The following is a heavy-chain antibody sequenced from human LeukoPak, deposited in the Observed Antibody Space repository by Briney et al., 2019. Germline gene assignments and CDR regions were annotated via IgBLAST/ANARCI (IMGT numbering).Heavy chain of an antibody. J-gene: IGHJ4*02. CDR1: GYTLTELS. CDR2: FDPEDGET. CDR3: ARANTAMALAFDY. D-gene: IGHD5-18*01. Sequence: ASVRVSCKVSGYTLTELSMHWVRQAPGKGLEWMGGFDPEDGETIYAQKFQGRVTMTEDTSTDTAYMELSSLRSEDTAVYCCARANTAMALAFDYWGQGTLVTVSS. V-gene: IGHV1-24*01.